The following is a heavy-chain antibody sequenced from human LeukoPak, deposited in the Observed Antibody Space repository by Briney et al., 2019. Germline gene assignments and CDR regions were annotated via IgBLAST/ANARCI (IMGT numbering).Heavy chain of an antibody. CDR2: IYHSGST. J-gene: IGHJ6*03. D-gene: IGHD3-3*01. CDR1: GGSISSSNW. Sequence: SSETLSLTCAVSGGSISSSNWWSWVRQPPGKGLEWIGEIYHSGSTNYNPSLKSRVTMSVDTSKNQFSLKLSSVTAADTAVYYCARVMQYYDFWSGPGGYYYYMDVWGKGTTVTVSS. CDR3: ARVMQYYDFWSGPGGYYYYMDV. V-gene: IGHV4-4*02.